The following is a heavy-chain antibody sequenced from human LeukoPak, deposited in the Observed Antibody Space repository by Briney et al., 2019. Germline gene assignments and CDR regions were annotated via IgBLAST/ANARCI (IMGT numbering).Heavy chain of an antibody. V-gene: IGHV4-38-2*01. D-gene: IGHD3-22*01. CDR2: INHSGET. CDR1: GYSISSGYY. CDR3: ARYTANKSGYSFDY. Sequence: PSETLSLTCAVSGYSISSGYYWSWIRQPPGKGLEWIATINHSGETYYNPSLKSRVTIPVDTSKNQFSLKLSSVTAAGTAIYYCARYTANKSGYSFDYWGQGTLVTVSS. J-gene: IGHJ4*02.